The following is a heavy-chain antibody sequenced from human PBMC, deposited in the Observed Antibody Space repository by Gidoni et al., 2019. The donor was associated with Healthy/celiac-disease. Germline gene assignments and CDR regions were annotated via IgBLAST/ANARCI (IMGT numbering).Heavy chain of an antibody. V-gene: IGHV3-23*01. Sequence: EVQLLESGGGLVQPGGSLRLSCAASGFTFSSSAMSWVRQAPGKGLEWVSAISGSVGSTYYADSGKGRFTISRDNSKNTLYLQMNSLRAEDTAVYYCAKDHIAVAADFDYWGQGTLVTVSS. D-gene: IGHD6-19*01. CDR1: GFTFSSSA. CDR3: AKDHIAVAADFDY. J-gene: IGHJ4*02. CDR2: ISGSVGST.